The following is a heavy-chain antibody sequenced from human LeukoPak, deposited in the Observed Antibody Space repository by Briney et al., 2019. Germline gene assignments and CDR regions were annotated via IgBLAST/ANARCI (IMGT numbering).Heavy chain of an antibody. CDR1: GYTFTSYA. CDR2: INAGNGNT. J-gene: IGHJ6*02. Sequence: ASVKVSCKASGYTFTSYAMHWVRQAPGQRLEWMGWINAGNGNTGYAQKFQGRVTMTRNTSISTAYMELSSLRSEDTAVYYCARGLYYDILTGYYYGMGVWGQGTTVTVSS. CDR3: ARGLYYDILTGYYYGMGV. V-gene: IGHV1-3*01. D-gene: IGHD3-9*01.